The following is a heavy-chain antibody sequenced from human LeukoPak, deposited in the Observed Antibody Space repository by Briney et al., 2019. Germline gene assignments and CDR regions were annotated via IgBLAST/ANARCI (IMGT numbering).Heavy chain of an antibody. V-gene: IGHV4-39*01. CDR2: IYYSGST. CDR3: ARPGAWFGELFPFDY. D-gene: IGHD3-10*01. Sequence: PSETLSLTCTVSGGSISSSSYYWGWIRQPPGEGLEWIGSIYYSGSTYYNPSLKSRVTISVDTSKNQFSLKLSSVTAADTAVYYCARPGAWFGELFPFDYWGQGTLVTVSS. J-gene: IGHJ4*02. CDR1: GGSISSSSYY.